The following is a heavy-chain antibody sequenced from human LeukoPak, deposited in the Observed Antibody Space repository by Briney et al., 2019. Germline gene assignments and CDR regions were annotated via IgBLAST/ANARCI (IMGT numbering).Heavy chain of an antibody. CDR3: ARTPRDYYDSSGYYYQDY. V-gene: IGHV1-18*01. D-gene: IGHD3-22*01. CDR1: GYTFTSYG. Sequence: ASVKVSCKASGYTFTSYGISWVRQAPGQGLEWMGWISAYNGNTNYAQKLQGRVTMTTDTSTSTAYMELRSLRSDDTAVYYCARTPRDYYDSSGYYYQDYWGQGTLVTASS. CDR2: ISAYNGNT. J-gene: IGHJ4*02.